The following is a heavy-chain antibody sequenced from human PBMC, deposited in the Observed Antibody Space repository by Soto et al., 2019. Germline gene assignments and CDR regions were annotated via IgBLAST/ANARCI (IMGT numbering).Heavy chain of an antibody. D-gene: IGHD4-17*01. V-gene: IGHV3-23*01. J-gene: IGHJ4*01. CDR3: ATCRGMPYGEYHLDY. Sequence: QLLESGGGLVQSGGSLRLSCAASGFTFGNFAMSWVRQAPGKGLEWVSGIGGRGTTFYADSVKGRFTIYRDNSKNTLHLQIDSLRAEDMAVYYCATCRGMPYGEYHLDYGGHGTLVTVSS. CDR2: IGGRGTT. CDR1: GFTFGNFA.